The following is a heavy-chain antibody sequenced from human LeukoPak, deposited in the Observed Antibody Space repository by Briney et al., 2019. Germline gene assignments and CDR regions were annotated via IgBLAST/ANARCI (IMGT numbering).Heavy chain of an antibody. CDR3: AKKASGSYFDY. CDR2: ISGSGSST. CDR1: GFTFNGYA. D-gene: IGHD6-25*01. J-gene: IGHJ4*02. Sequence: GGSLRLSCAASGFTFNGYAMTWVHQAPGKRLEWVSDISGSGSSTYYADSMKGRFTISRDNSKNTVFLQVNSLRADDTAVYYCAKKASGSYFDYWGQGTLVTVSS. V-gene: IGHV3-23*01.